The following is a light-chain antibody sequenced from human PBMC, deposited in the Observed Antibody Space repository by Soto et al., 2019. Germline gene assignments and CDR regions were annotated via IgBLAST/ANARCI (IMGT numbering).Light chain of an antibody. CDR1: EVIGTY. J-gene: IGKJ1*01. V-gene: IGKV1-27*01. CDR3: LQYAKDVPGT. CDR2: YAS. Sequence: DVQMTQSPSSLSASVGDRVTITCRASEVIGTYLAWYQQKPGEVPKLLIYYASTLQAGVPSRFSGSGSGTHFTLTISSLHPEDVGSYYCLQYAKDVPGTFGQGTKVGIK.